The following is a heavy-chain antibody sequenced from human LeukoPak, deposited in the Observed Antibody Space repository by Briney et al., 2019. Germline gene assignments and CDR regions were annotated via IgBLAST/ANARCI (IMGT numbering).Heavy chain of an antibody. Sequence: SETLSLTCTVSGGSISSYYWSWIRQPPGKGLEWIGYIYYSGSTYYNPSLKSRVTISVDTSKNQFSLKLSSVTAADTAVYYCARDSAHDFWSGYYWGGWFDPWGQGTLVTVSS. CDR3: ARDSAHDFWSGYYWGGWFDP. CDR1: GGSISSYY. D-gene: IGHD3-3*01. V-gene: IGHV4-59*06. CDR2: IYYSGST. J-gene: IGHJ5*02.